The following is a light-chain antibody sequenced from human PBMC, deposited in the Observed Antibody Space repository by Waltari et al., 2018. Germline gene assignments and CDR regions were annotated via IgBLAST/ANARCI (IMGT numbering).Light chain of an antibody. CDR3: STWDDSVTGWL. J-gene: IGLJ3*02. Sequence: QSILTQPPSASGTPGQRVTTPCSGASSNLGNNFVYWYRQLPATAPKLLLYKNNQRPSGVPDRFSGSKSGTSASLAISGLRAEDESDYFCSTWDDSVTGWLFGGGTKLTVL. CDR1: SSNLGNNF. V-gene: IGLV1-47*01. CDR2: KNN.